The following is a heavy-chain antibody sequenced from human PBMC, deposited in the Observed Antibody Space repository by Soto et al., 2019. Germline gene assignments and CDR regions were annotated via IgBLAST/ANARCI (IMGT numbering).Heavy chain of an antibody. CDR1: GYTFTNYY. CDR3: VRDQSVLLWFGEFPHYYYYYGMDL. J-gene: IGHJ6*02. V-gene: IGHV1-46*01. Sequence: QVQLVQSGAEVKKPGTSVKVSCKASGYTFTNYYIHWVRQAPGQGLEWMGIINPKSGGTTYAQKFQGKITMTGDTSTSNVYMELNSLRSEDTAVYYCVRDQSVLLWFGEFPHYYYYYGMDLWGQGTTVTVSS. D-gene: IGHD3-10*01. CDR2: INPKSGGT.